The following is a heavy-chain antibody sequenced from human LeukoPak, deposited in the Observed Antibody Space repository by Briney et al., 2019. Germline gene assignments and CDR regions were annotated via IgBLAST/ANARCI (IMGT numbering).Heavy chain of an antibody. D-gene: IGHD3-10*01. CDR2: ISGSGHNA. CDR3: AKRGGYDYGSHFDH. V-gene: IGHV3-23*01. Sequence: GGSLRLSCAASGFTFSTFGVGWVRQAPGKGLEWVSAISGSGHNAYYTDSVRGRFTMSRDNSKNTLYLQMDSLRAEDTAVYYCAKRGGYDYGSHFDHWGLGTLVTVSS. CDR1: GFTFSTFG. J-gene: IGHJ4*02.